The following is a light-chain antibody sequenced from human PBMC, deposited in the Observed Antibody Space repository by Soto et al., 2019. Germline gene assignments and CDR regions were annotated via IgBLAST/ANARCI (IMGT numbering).Light chain of an antibody. V-gene: IGKV1-33*01. Sequence: DIQMTQSPSSLSTSVGDRVTITCQASQDISNYLNWYQQKPGKPPKLLIYDASNLETGVPSRFSGSGSGTDFTFTISSLQPEDVATYYCQQYDNVPPSTFGGGTKVEIK. J-gene: IGKJ4*01. CDR2: DAS. CDR3: QQYDNVPPST. CDR1: QDISNY.